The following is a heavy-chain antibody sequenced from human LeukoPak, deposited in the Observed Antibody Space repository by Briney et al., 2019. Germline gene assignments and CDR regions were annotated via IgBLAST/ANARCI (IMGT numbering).Heavy chain of an antibody. CDR2: INSDGSEG. J-gene: IGHJ3*01. Sequence: GGSLRLSCAVSGFTFSGFWMSWSRQAPGKGLELVASINSDGSEGYYADVVKGRFTISRDNAKKSLYLQINSLRAEDTAVYYCARSSYSSSSSVWGQGTMVTVSS. D-gene: IGHD6-6*01. V-gene: IGHV3-7*03. CDR3: ARSSYSSSSSV. CDR1: GFTFSGFW.